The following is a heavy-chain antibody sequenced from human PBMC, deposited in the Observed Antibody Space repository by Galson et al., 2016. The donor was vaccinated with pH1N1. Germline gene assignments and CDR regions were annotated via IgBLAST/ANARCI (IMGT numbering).Heavy chain of an antibody. V-gene: IGHV5-51*03. CDR1: GSRFTSYW. J-gene: IGHJ3*02. Sequence: QSGAEVKKPGESLKISCKASGSRFTSYWIAWVRQVPGKGLEWVGIVNPGGSTIRYSQPFQAKVTNPRDKSITTAYLQWLSLKASDTATYYCARQYDFGDYRGDAFDIWGQGTMVIVSS. CDR2: VNPGGSTI. CDR3: ARQYDFGDYRGDAFDI. D-gene: IGHD4-17*01.